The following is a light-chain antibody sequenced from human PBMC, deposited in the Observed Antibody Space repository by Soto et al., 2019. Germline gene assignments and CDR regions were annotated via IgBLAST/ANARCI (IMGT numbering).Light chain of an antibody. CDR1: SSDVGDYNY. CDR2: DVS. CDR3: SSYTSSSTYV. J-gene: IGLJ1*01. V-gene: IGLV2-14*01. Sequence: QSALTQPASVSGSPGQSITISCTGTSSDVGDYNYVSWYQHHPGKAPKLMTYDVSNRPSGVSNRFSGSKSGNTASLTISGLQAEDEADYYCSSYTSSSTYVFGTGTQLTVL.